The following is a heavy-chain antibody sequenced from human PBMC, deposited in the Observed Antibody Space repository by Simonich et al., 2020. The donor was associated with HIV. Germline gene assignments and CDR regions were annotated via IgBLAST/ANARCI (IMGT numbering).Heavy chain of an antibody. J-gene: IGHJ4*02. Sequence: QVQLQQWGAGLLKPSETLSLTCAVYGASFSGYHWSWIRQPPGKGLEWIGEINHRGITNYKSSLNSRATISVDKSKNQFSLKLSSVTAADTAIYYCARRDRELILYFDYWGQGNLVTVSS. CDR3: ARRDRELILYFDY. V-gene: IGHV4-34*01. CDR1: GASFSGYH. CDR2: INHRGIT. D-gene: IGHD3-3*01.